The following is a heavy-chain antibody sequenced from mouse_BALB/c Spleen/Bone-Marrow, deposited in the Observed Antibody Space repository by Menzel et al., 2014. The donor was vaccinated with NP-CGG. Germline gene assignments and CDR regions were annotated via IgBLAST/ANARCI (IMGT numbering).Heavy chain of an antibody. J-gene: IGHJ2*01. D-gene: IGHD2-1*01. CDR3: ARGNYGNYVDYFDY. CDR1: GFTFSSYG. V-gene: IGHV5-6-3*01. Sequence: DVKLVESGGGLVQPGGSLKLSCAASGFTFSSYGMSWVRQTPDKRLELVASINSNGGSTYYPDSVKGRFTISRDNAKKTLSLQMSRLKSEDTAVYYCARGNYGNYVDYFDYWGQGTTLTVSS. CDR2: INSNGGST.